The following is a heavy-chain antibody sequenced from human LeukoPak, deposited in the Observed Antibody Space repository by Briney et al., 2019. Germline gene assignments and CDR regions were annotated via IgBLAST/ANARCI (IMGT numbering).Heavy chain of an antibody. V-gene: IGHV3-7*01. J-gene: IGHJ4*02. CDR3: ARLREIPVFGVVTKSTSYFDY. D-gene: IGHD3-3*01. Sequence: PGGSLRLSCAASGFTFNNFWMSWVRQAPGKGLELVANIKQDRSEKYYVDSVKGRFTISRDNAKNSLYLQMNSLRAEDTAVYYCARLREIPVFGVVTKSTSYFDYWGQGTLVTVSS. CDR1: GFTFNNFW. CDR2: IKQDRSEK.